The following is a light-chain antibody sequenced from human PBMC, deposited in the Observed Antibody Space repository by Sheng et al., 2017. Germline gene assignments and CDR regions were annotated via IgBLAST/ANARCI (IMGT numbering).Light chain of an antibody. J-gene: IGKJ4*01. Sequence: DIQLTQSPSFLSASVGDRVTITCRASQGISSYLAWYQQKPGKAPKLLIYAASTLQSGVPSRFSGSGSGTEFTLTISSLQSEDFAVYYCQLYNNWPRVAFGGGTRVEIK. CDR1: QGISSY. CDR3: QLYNNWPRVA. V-gene: IGKV1-9*01. CDR2: AAS.